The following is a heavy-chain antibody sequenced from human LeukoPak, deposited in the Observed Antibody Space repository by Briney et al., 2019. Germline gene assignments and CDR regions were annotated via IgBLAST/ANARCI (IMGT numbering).Heavy chain of an antibody. J-gene: IGHJ4*02. V-gene: IGHV4-59*08. CDR1: GGSISSHY. D-gene: IGHD6-6*01. CDR2: IYYSGST. Sequence: SETLSLTCTVSGGSISSHYWSWIRQPPGKGLEWIGYIYYSGSTNYNPSLNSRATMSVDTSKHQFSLKLNFVTAADTAVYYCARLGYSSSFDYWGQGSLVTVSS. CDR3: ARLGYSSSFDY.